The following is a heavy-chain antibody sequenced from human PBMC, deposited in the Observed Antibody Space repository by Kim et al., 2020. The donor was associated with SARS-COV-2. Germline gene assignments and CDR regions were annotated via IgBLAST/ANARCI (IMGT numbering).Heavy chain of an antibody. D-gene: IGHD6-19*01. Sequence: EKHYVDSVRGRFTISRDNARNSLFLQMNSLRAEDTAVYYCARAGSGWYNYWGRGTLVAVSS. CDR3: ARAGSGWYNY. J-gene: IGHJ4*02. CDR2: EK. V-gene: IGHV3-7*01.